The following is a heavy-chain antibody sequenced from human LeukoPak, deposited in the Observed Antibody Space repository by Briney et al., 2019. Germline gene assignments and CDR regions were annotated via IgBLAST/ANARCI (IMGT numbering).Heavy chain of an antibody. CDR1: GFTFSSYA. CDR2: ISYDGSNK. V-gene: IGHV3-30*01. D-gene: IGHD1-26*01. CDR3: ARGTEWELLTHFDY. Sequence: GRSLRLSCAASGFTFSSYAMHWVRQAPGKGLEWVAVISYDGSNKYYADSVKGRFTISRDNSKNTLYLQMNSLRAEDTAVYYCARGTEWELLTHFDYWGKGTLVTVSS. J-gene: IGHJ4*02.